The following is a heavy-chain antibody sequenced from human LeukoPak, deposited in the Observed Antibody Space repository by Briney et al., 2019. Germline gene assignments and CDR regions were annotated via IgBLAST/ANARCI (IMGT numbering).Heavy chain of an antibody. V-gene: IGHV1-69*04. J-gene: IGHJ4*02. CDR2: IIPILGIA. D-gene: IGHD6-6*01. CDR3: ASSYLEYSSSDFDY. Sequence: SVTVSCTASGRPVTSYAFRWVRQAPGQGLEWMGRIIPILGIANYAQKFQGRVTITADKSTSTAYMELRSLRSEDTAVYYCASSYLEYSSSDFDYWGQGTLVTVAS. CDR1: GRPVTSYA.